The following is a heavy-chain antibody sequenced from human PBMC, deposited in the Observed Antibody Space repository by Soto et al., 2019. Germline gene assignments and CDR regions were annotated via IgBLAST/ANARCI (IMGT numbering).Heavy chain of an antibody. CDR2: IYYSGST. V-gene: IGHV4-39*01. D-gene: IGHD2-15*01. CDR3: ARLNNRELSGGPIRDY. CDR1: GGSISSSSYY. Sequence: SETLSLTCTVSGGSISSSSYYWGWIRQPPGKGLEWIGSIYYSGSTYYNPSLKSRVTISVDTSKNQFSLKLSSVTAADTAVYYCARLNNRELSGGPIRDYWGQGTLVTVSS. J-gene: IGHJ4*02.